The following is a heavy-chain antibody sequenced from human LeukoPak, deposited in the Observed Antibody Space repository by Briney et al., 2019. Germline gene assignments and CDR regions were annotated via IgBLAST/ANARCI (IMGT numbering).Heavy chain of an antibody. CDR1: GFFFSNHA. Sequence: PGRSLRLSCAASGFFFSNHAMHWVRQAPGKGLEWVAVISNDGNNKYYADSVRGRFTISRDNSMNTLYLQTNSLRAEDTAVYYCARASGDSVYYHVDYWGQGTLVTVSS. V-gene: IGHV3-30*07. CDR3: ARASGDSVYYHVDY. D-gene: IGHD3-22*01. CDR2: ISNDGNNK. J-gene: IGHJ4*02.